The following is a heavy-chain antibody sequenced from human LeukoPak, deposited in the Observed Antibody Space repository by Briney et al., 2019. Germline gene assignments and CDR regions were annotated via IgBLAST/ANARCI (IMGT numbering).Heavy chain of an antibody. CDR2: IIPIFGTA. V-gene: IGHV1-69*06. CDR3: ASSSTVKGAFDI. D-gene: IGHD4-11*01. J-gene: IGHJ3*02. CDR1: GGTFISYA. Sequence: ASVKVSCKASGGTFISYAISWVRQAPGQGLEWMGGIIPIFGTANYAQKFQGRVTITADKSTRTAYMELSSLRSEDTAVYYCASSSTVKGAFDIWGQGTMVTVSS.